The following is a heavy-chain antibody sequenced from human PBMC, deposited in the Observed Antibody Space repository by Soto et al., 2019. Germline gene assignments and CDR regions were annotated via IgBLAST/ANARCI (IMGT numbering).Heavy chain of an antibody. CDR1: GFTFSSYW. J-gene: IGHJ6*02. D-gene: IGHD1-26*01. CDR2: INSDGSST. Sequence: PGGSLRLSCAASGFTFSSYWMHWVRQAPGKGLVWVSRINSDGSSTSYADSVKGRFTISRDNAKNTLYLQMNSLRAEDTAVYYCARHIATHSGYYYYGMDVWGQGTTVTVSS. V-gene: IGHV3-74*01. CDR3: ARHIATHSGYYYYGMDV.